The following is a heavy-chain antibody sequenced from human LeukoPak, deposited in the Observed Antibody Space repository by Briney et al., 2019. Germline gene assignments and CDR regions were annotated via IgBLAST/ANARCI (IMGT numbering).Heavy chain of an antibody. Sequence: ASVKVSCKASGGTFSSYAISWVQQAPGQGVEWMGRIIPILGIANYAQKFQGRVTITADKSTSTAYMELSSLRSEDTAVYYCARVPVATWRYYFDYWGQGTLVTVSS. J-gene: IGHJ4*02. D-gene: IGHD5-12*01. V-gene: IGHV1-69*04. CDR2: IIPILGIA. CDR3: ARVPVATWRYYFDY. CDR1: GGTFSSYA.